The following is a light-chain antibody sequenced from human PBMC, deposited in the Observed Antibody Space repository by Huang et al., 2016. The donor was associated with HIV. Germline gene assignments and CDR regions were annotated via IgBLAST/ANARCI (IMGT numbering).Light chain of an antibody. Sequence: VLTQSPGTLSLSPGERATLSCRASQSVASSYLAWYQQKPGQTPRRLVHRTSTRATGIPDRFSGSGSGTDFTLTISRLEPEDFAVYYCQHYDSSLIFTFGPGTKVDIK. CDR1: QSVASSY. V-gene: IGKV3-20*01. CDR2: RTS. CDR3: QHYDSSLIFT. J-gene: IGKJ3*01.